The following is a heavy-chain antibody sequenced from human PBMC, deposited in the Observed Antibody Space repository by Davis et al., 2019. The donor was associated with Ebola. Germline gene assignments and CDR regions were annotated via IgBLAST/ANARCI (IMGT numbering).Heavy chain of an antibody. D-gene: IGHD3-3*01. CDR1: GGSISSSNW. J-gene: IGHJ6*02. CDR3: ARGNEGHYDFWSGYYIPSGMDV. Sequence: MPSETLSLTCAVSGGSISSSNWWSWVRQPPGKGLEWIGEIYHSGSTNYNPSLKSRVTISVDTSKNQFSLKLSSVTAADTAVYYCARGNEGHYDFWSGYYIPSGMDVWGQGTTVTVSS. CDR2: IYHSGST. V-gene: IGHV4-4*02.